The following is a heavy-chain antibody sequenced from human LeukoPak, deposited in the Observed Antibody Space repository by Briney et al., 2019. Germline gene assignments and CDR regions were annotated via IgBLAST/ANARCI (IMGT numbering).Heavy chain of an antibody. Sequence: GGSLRLSCAASGSTFSSHTMNWVRQAPGKGLEWISYISNTGSVIYYADFVKGRFTISRDNAKNSLYLQMNSLRAEDTAVYYCARNLPAADYWGQGTLVTVSS. CDR3: ARNLPAADY. J-gene: IGHJ4*02. CDR2: ISNTGSVI. V-gene: IGHV3-48*04. CDR1: GSTFSSHT. D-gene: IGHD2-2*01.